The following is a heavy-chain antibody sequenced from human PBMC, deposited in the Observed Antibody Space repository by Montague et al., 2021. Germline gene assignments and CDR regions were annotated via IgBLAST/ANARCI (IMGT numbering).Heavy chain of an antibody. Sequence: TLSLTCSVSGDSISSYEYYWTWIRQPAGRGLEWIGRVYKRGDTNTNPSLRSRLTLSVDTSKNHFSLTLTSVTAADTAVYFCARDSPVVEPWVGEHKGAFDIGGQGTMVTVSS. CDR2: VYKRGDT. CDR3: ARDSPVVEPWVGEHKGAFDI. V-gene: IGHV4-61*02. J-gene: IGHJ3*02. D-gene: IGHD3-10*01. CDR1: GDSISSYEYY.